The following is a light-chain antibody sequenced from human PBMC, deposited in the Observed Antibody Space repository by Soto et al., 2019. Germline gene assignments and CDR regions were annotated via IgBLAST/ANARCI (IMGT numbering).Light chain of an antibody. CDR3: QHSYDTPLT. V-gene: IGKV1-39*01. Sequence: DIQMTQSPSSLSASVGDRVTITCRASQSISSYLNWYQHKPGKAPKLLIYAASSLQSGVPSRFSGSGSGTDFTLTISSLQPEDFATYYCQHSYDTPLTFGRGTKVDIK. J-gene: IGKJ4*01. CDR2: AAS. CDR1: QSISSY.